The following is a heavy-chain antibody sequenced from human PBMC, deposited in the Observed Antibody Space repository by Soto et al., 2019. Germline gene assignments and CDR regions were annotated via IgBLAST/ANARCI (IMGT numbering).Heavy chain of an antibody. V-gene: IGHV1-18*01. D-gene: IGHD2-21*02. CDR2: ISPYNGDT. CDR3: ATYCAGNACYSRHSDAMDV. Sequence: QVQLVQSAGEVKKPGASAIVSCQASGYTFRNYIIAWLRQAPGQGLEWMGWISPYNGDTNYARQFRGRVTLTTDTRTAAAYFELRNLGSDDAAPYSCATYCAGNACYSRHSDAMDVWGQGTTVSVAS. J-gene: IGHJ6*02. CDR1: GYTFRNYI.